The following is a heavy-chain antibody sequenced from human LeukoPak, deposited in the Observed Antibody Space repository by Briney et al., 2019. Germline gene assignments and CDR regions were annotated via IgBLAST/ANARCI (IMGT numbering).Heavy chain of an antibody. J-gene: IGHJ4*02. CDR3: ARDILDVGATHYFDY. Sequence: PETLSLTCTVSGASITTYYWSWIRQPPGKGLEYIGQIHSSGSANYNPSLKSRVAMSLDASKNQFSLTVSSVTAADTAIYYCARDILDVGATHYFDYCGQGSLLTVSS. CDR2: IHSSGSA. CDR1: GASITTYY. V-gene: IGHV4-59*01. D-gene: IGHD1-26*01.